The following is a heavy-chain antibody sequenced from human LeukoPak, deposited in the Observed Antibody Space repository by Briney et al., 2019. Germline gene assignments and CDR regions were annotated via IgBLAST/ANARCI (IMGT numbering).Heavy chain of an antibody. CDR1: GYSISRGYY. D-gene: IGHD2-2*01. CDR2: IYYSGST. CDR3: ARVLYQLRSEYFDY. J-gene: IGHJ4*02. Sequence: SETLSLTCNVSGYSISRGYYWSWIRQPPGKGLEGIGYIYYSGSTNYNPSLKSRVTISVVTSKNQFSLKLSSVTAADTAVYYCARVLYQLRSEYFDYWGQGTLVTVSS. V-gene: IGHV4-59*08.